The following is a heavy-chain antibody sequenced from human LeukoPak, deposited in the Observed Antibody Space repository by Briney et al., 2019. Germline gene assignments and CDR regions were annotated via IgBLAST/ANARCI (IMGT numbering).Heavy chain of an antibody. Sequence: GGSLRLSCAASGFTFDDYAMHWVRQAPGKGLEWVSGISWNSGSIGYADSVKGRFTISRDNAKNSLYLQMNSPRAEDMALYYCAKSIGTIVVITTFDYWGQGTLVTVSS. V-gene: IGHV3-9*03. CDR1: GFTFDDYA. CDR2: ISWNSGSI. D-gene: IGHD3-22*01. J-gene: IGHJ4*02. CDR3: AKSIGTIVVITTFDY.